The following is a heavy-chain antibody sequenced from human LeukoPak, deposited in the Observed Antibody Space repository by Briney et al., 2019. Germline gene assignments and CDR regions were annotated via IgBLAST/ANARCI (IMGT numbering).Heavy chain of an antibody. CDR3: ARTYGDYRFDY. J-gene: IGHJ4*02. V-gene: IGHV4-39*07. CDR2: IFYSGST. Sequence: SETLSLTCTVSGGSISTSNYYWGWIRQPPGKGLKWIGNIFYSGSTYYSPSLRSRVTISLDTSRNQFSLKLSSMTAADTAVYYCARTYGDYRFDYWGQGTLVTVSS. CDR1: GGSISTSNYY. D-gene: IGHD4-17*01.